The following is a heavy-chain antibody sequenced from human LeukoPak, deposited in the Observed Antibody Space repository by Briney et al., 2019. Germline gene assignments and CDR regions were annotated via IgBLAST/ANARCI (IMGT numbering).Heavy chain of an antibody. Sequence: ASVTVSCKASGYTFTGYYMHWVQQAPGQGLEWMGWINPNSGGTNYAQKFQGRVTMTRDTSISTAYMELSRLRSDDTAVYYCARAHYDYVWGSYRFDYWGQGTLVTVSS. CDR2: INPNSGGT. CDR3: ARAHYDYVWGSYRFDY. D-gene: IGHD3-16*02. V-gene: IGHV1-2*02. J-gene: IGHJ4*02. CDR1: GYTFTGYY.